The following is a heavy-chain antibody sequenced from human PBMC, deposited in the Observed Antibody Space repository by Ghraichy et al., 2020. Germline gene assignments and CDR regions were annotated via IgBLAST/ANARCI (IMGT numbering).Heavy chain of an antibody. CDR3: AREGNYYDSSGYYRNFDY. Sequence: SETLSLTCVISGDSVSSKSAAWNWIRQSPSRGLELLGRTYYRSKWYNEYAVSGKSRITINPDTSKKQFSLQLNSVTPEDTAVYYCAREGNYYDSSGYYRNFDYSRQGTLVTVSS. CDR1: GDSVSSKSAA. J-gene: IGHJ4*02. D-gene: IGHD3-22*01. CDR2: TYYRSKWYN. V-gene: IGHV6-1*01.